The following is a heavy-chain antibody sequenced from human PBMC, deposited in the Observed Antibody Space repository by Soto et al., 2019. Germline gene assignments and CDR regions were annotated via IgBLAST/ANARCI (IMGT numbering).Heavy chain of an antibody. CDR2: INPSGGST. D-gene: IGHD5-12*01. CDR3: AKDNTGSGYDWDYFQH. J-gene: IGHJ1*01. Sequence: ASVKVSCKASGYTFTSYYMHWVRQAPGQGLEWMGIINPSGGSTSYAQKFQGRVTMTRDTSTSTVYMELSSLRAEDTAVYYCAKDNTGSGYDWDYFQHWGQGTLVTVSS. V-gene: IGHV1-46*01. CDR1: GYTFTSYY.